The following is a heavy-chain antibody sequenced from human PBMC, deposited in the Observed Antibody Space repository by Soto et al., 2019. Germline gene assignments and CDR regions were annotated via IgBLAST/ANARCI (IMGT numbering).Heavy chain of an antibody. J-gene: IGHJ5*02. CDR3: ARTSIAALNWFDP. D-gene: IGHD6-6*01. CDR2: IYYSGST. V-gene: IGHV4-30-4*01. CDR1: GGSISSSDYY. Sequence: PSETLSLTCTVSGGSISSSDYYWSWIRQPPGKGLEWIGYIYYSGSTYYNPSPKSRVTISVDTSKNQFSLKLSSVTAADTAVYYCARTSIAALNWFDPWGQGTLVTVSS.